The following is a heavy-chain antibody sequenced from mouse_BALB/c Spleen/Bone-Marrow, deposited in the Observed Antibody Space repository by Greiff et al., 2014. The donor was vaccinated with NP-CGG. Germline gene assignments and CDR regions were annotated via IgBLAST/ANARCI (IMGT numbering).Heavy chain of an antibody. CDR3: ARAPLLRLRNYFDY. D-gene: IGHD1-2*01. Sequence: QVQLQQSGAELAKPGASVKMSCKASGYTFTSYWIHWVKQRPGQGLEWIGYINPNTGYTEYNQKFKDKATLTADKSSSTAYMQLSSLTSEDSAVYYCARAPLLRLRNYFDYWGQGTTLTVSS. CDR1: GYTFTSYW. V-gene: IGHV1-7*01. J-gene: IGHJ2*01. CDR2: INPNTGYT.